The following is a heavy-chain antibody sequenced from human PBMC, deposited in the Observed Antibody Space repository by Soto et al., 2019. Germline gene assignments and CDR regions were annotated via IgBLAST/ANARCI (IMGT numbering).Heavy chain of an antibody. CDR3: ARDRGPQLAFNLHYYYYMDV. D-gene: IGHD6-13*01. J-gene: IGHJ6*03. CDR2: ISSSGSTI. V-gene: IGHV3-11*01. CDR1: GLTFSNYA. Sequence: GGSLRLSCAASGLTFSNYAMSWVRQAPGKGLEWVSYISSSGSTIYYADSVKGRFTISRDNAKNSLYLQMNSLRAEDTAVYYCARDRGPQLAFNLHYYYYMDVWGKGTTVTVSS.